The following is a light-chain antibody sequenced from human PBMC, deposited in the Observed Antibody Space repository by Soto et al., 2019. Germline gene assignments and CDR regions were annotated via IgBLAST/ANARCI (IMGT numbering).Light chain of an antibody. CDR2: EVS. V-gene: IGLV2-18*01. Sequence: QSVLTQPPSVSGSPGQSVTISCTGDVGSYRRVSWYQQPPGTAPKLMICEVSNRPSGVPDRFSGSKSGNTASLTISGLQAEDEGDYYCSLYTSSSTFVFGPATKVTVL. J-gene: IGLJ1*01. CDR3: SLYTSSSTFV. CDR1: VGSYRR.